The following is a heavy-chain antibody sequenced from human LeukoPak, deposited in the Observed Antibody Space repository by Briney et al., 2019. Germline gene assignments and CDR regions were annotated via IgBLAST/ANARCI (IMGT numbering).Heavy chain of an antibody. CDR2: ISSSTGNT. Sequence: ASVKDSCMASGYNFNTYGISSVRQAPGQGLEWMGWISSSTGNTKYAQKLQDRVTMTTDTSTSTAYLYLRNLRSDDTAVYYCVRLPLGYCSSTSCLDWGQGTLVTVSS. CDR1: GYNFNTYG. CDR3: VRLPLGYCSSTSCLD. V-gene: IGHV1-18*01. D-gene: IGHD2-2*01. J-gene: IGHJ4*02.